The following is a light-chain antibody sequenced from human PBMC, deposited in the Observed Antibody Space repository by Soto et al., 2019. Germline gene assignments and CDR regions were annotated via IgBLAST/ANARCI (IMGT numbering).Light chain of an antibody. J-gene: IGLJ7*01. CDR2: ENN. V-gene: IGLV1-40*01. CDR3: QSYDSSLSGYV. CDR1: SSNIGAGYE. Sequence: QSVLPQPPSVSEAPGQRVTISCTGSSSNIGAGYEAHWYQQVPGTAPKLLIYENNNRPSGVPDRFSGSKSGTSASLAITGLQAEDEAEYYCQSYDSSLSGYVFGTGTQLTVL.